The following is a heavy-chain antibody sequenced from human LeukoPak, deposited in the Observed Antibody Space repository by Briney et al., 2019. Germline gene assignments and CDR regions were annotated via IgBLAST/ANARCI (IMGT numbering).Heavy chain of an antibody. CDR3: ARQVIQRAADPDGDYYYYGMDV. V-gene: IGHV4-39*01. D-gene: IGHD6-13*01. Sequence: SETLSLTCIVSGGSISSISSNNYHWGWIRQPPGKGLEWIGSIYYSGSTYYNPSLKSRVTISVDTSKNQFSLKLSSVTAVDTAVYYCARQVIQRAADPDGDYYYYGMDVWGQGTTVTVSS. CDR2: IYYSGST. CDR1: GGSISSISSNNYH. J-gene: IGHJ6*02.